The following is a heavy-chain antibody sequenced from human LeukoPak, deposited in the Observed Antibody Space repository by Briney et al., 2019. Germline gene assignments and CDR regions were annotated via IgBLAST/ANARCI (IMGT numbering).Heavy chain of an antibody. CDR1: GYTFTGYY. CDR2: INPNSGGT. CDR3: ARDLPNSSGWYVKNH. D-gene: IGHD6-19*01. Sequence: GASVKVSCKASGYTFTGYYMHWVRQAPGQGLEWMGWINPNSGGTNYAQKFQGRVTMTRDTSISTAYMELSRLRSDDTAVYYCARDLPNSSGWYVKNHWGQGTLVTVSS. V-gene: IGHV1-2*02. J-gene: IGHJ5*02.